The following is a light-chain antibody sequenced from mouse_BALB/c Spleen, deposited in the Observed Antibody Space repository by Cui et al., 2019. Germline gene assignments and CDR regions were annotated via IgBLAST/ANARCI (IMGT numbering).Light chain of an antibody. CDR2: YSS. V-gene: IGKV5-43*01. J-gene: IGKJ5*01. CDR3: QQSNCWPLLT. Sequence: DIVLTKSPATLSVTTGDSVSLSCRASQSISNNLHSYQQKSHESPRLRIKYSSQSISGIPSRFSGSGSGTDFSLSINSVETEDFGMYFWQQSNCWPLLTFGAGTKLGLK. CDR1: QSISNN.